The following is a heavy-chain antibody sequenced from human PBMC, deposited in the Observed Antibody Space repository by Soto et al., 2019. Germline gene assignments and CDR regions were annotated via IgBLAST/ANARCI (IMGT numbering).Heavy chain of an antibody. Sequence: GASVKVSCKVSGYTLTELSMHWVRQVPGKGLEWMGGFDPEDGETIYAQKFQDRVTMTEDTSTETAYMELSSLRSEDTAVYYCATTPPYASGAFDIWGQGIKVTVSS. CDR1: GYTLTELS. D-gene: IGHD4-17*01. J-gene: IGHJ3*02. CDR2: FDPEDGET. V-gene: IGHV1-24*01. CDR3: ATTPPYASGAFDI.